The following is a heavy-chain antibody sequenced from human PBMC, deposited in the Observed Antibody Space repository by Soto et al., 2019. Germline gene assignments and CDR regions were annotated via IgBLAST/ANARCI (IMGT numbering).Heavy chain of an antibody. CDR2: IFYSGSP. CDR3: ASDRDGFNS. CDR1: GGSITTYY. Sequence: SETLSLACTVSGGSITTYYWSWIRQSPGKGLEWIGYIFYSGSPNYNPSLKSRVTISVDTSQNQISLKLSSVTAADTAVYYCASDRDGFNSWGRGTLVTVSS. V-gene: IGHV4-59*01. J-gene: IGHJ4*02. D-gene: IGHD5-12*01.